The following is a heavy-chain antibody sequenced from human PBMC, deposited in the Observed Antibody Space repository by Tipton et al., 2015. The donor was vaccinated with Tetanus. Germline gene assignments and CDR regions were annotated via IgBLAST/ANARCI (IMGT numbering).Heavy chain of an antibody. CDR2: ISSSSSYI. CDR1: GFTFSSYS. J-gene: IGHJ3*02. CDR3: ARDRGGRIDAFDI. V-gene: IGHV3-21*01. Sequence: SLRLSCAASGFTFSSYSMNWVRQAPGKELEWVSSISSSSSYIYYADSVKGRFTISRDNAKNSLYLQMNSLRAEDTAVYYCARDRGGRIDAFDIWGQGTMVTVSS. D-gene: IGHD3-16*01.